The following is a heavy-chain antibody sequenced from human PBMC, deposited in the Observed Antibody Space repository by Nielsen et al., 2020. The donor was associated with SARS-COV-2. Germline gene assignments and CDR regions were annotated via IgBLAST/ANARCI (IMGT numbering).Heavy chain of an antibody. J-gene: IGHJ6*02. CDR2: INPNSGGT. CDR1: GYTFTGYY. Sequence: ASVKVSCKASGYTFTGYYMHWVRQAPGQGLEWMGRINPNSGGTNYAQKLQGRVTMTTDTSTSTAYMELRSLRSDDTAVYYCARGGRIAVAAYGMDVWGQGTTVTVSS. CDR3: ARGGRIAVAAYGMDV. V-gene: IGHV1-2*06. D-gene: IGHD6-19*01.